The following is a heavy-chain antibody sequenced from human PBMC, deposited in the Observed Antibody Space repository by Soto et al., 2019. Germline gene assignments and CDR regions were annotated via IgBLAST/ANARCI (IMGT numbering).Heavy chain of an antibody. CDR1: GGSISSSSYY. CDR2: IYYSGST. D-gene: IGHD3-16*01. CDR3: ASWGELGPDY. Sequence: PSETLSLTCTVSGGSISSSSYYWGWIRQPPGKGLEWIGSIYYSGSTYYNPSLKSRVTISVDTSKNQFSLKLSSVTAADTAVYYCASWGELGPDYWGQGTLVTVSS. V-gene: IGHV4-39*01. J-gene: IGHJ4*02.